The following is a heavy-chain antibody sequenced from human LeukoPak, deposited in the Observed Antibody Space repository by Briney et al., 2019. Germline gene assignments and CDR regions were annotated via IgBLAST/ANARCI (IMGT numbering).Heavy chain of an antibody. D-gene: IGHD3-22*01. V-gene: IGHV3-21*01. Sequence: GGSLRLSCAASGFTFSSYSMNWVRQAPGKGLEWVSSISSSSSYIYYADSVKGRFTISRDNAKNSLYLQMNSLRAEDTAVYYCARGFSYYYDSSGPRTWGNDDYWGQGTLVTVSS. CDR1: GFTFSSYS. J-gene: IGHJ4*02. CDR3: ARGFSYYYDSSGPRTWGNDDY. CDR2: ISSSSSYI.